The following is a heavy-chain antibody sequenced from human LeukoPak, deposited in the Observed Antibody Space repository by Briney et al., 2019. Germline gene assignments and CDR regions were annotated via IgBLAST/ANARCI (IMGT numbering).Heavy chain of an antibody. CDR1: GYTFTSYA. D-gene: IGHD3-16*01. CDR2: INAGNGNT. V-gene: IGHV1-3*01. CDR3: ARGGESRGMDV. Sequence: ASVTVSCKASGYTFTSYAMHWVRQAPGQRLEWMGWINAGNGNTKYSQKFQGRVTITRDTSASTAYMELSSLRSEDTAVYYCARGGESRGMDVWGQGTTVTVSS. J-gene: IGHJ6*02.